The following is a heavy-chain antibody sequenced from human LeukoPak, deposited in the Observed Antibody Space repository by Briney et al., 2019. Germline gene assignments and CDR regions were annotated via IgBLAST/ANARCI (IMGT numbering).Heavy chain of an antibody. J-gene: IGHJ6*03. Sequence: PSETLSLTCTVSGGSISSYYWSWIRQPPGTGLEWIGYIYYSGSTNYNPSLKSRVTISVDTSKNQFSLKLSSVIAADTAVYYCARTTEGYCSSASCFGFSYSYYMDVWGKGTTVTISS. CDR3: ARTTEGYCSSASCFGFSYSYYMDV. V-gene: IGHV4-59*01. CDR1: GGSISSYY. CDR2: IYYSGST. D-gene: IGHD2-2*01.